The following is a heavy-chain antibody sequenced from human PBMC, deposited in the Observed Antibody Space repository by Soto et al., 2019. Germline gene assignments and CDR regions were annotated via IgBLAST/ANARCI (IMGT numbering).Heavy chain of an antibody. V-gene: IGHV3-74*01. CDR1: GFTFSSYW. Sequence: EVQLVESGGGLVQPGGSLRLSCAASGFTFSSYWMHWVRQAPGKGLVWVLRINSDGSSTSYADSVKGRFTISRDNAKNTLYLQMNSLRAEDTAVYYCARVRSDIVVVPAANGLDYWGQGTLVTVSS. J-gene: IGHJ4*02. D-gene: IGHD2-2*01. CDR2: INSDGSST. CDR3: ARVRSDIVVVPAANGLDY.